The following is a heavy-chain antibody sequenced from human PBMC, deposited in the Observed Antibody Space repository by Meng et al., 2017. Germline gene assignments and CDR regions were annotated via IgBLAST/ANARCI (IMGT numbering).Heavy chain of an antibody. CDR1: GFSGTTSS. Sequence: EVQLAETGEGLIQLVGALRLSSTSSGFSGTTSSMSWVRQAPGKGMGWVSVIDSGGSTYYADSVKGRFSISRDNSKNTLYLQMNSLRAEDTAVYFCARDSSSGWYHNYCGQGTLVTVSS. V-gene: IGHV3-53*02. J-gene: IGHJ4*02. CDR2: IDSGGST. D-gene: IGHD6-19*01. CDR3: ARDSSSGWYHNY.